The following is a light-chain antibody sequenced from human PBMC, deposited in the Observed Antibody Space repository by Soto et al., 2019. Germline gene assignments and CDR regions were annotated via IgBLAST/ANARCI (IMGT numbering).Light chain of an antibody. CDR1: KGIKSD. CDR2: AAS. V-gene: IGKV1-8*01. Sequence: ILLTQSLTSLSASLGDRATVTCWASKGIKSDLAWYQVKLGEAPRLLIYAASTWETGVPYRFSGSGSGPDFTLLISCLQSEDFAAYYCQQYYSFPCTFGQGTKVDIK. CDR3: QQYYSFPCT. J-gene: IGKJ1*01.